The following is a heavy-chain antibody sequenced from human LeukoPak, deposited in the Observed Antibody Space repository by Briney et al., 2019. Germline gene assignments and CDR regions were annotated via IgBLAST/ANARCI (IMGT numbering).Heavy chain of an antibody. J-gene: IGHJ5*02. CDR1: GGSISSGDYY. D-gene: IGHD2-2*01. V-gene: IGHV4-30-4*08. Sequence: PSQTLSLTCTVSGGSISSGDYYWSWIRQAPGKGLERIGYIYYSGSTYYNPSLKSRVTISVDTSKNQFSLKLSSVTAADTAVYYCASATLDCSSTSCYGIGDWFDPWGQGTLVTVSS. CDR2: IYYSGST. CDR3: ASATLDCSSTSCYGIGDWFDP.